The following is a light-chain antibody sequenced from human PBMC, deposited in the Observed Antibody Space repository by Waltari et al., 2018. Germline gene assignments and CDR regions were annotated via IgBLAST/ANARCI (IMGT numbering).Light chain of an antibody. J-gene: IGKJ1*01. CDR3: QQYYRSRT. CDR1: QSVLYNSNGKNY. V-gene: IGKV4-1*01. CDR2: WAS. Sequence: DIVMTQSPDSLAVSLGERATINCKSSQSVLYNSNGKNYLAWHQQKPGQRPKLLIYWASTRQSGVPDRFSGSGSGTDFTLTINSLQAEVVAVYYCQQYYRSRTFGQGTKVEIK.